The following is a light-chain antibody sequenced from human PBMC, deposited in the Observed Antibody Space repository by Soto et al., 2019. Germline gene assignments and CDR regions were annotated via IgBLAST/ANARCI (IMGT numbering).Light chain of an antibody. CDR3: LQDYNYHLT. CDR1: QGIKND. V-gene: IGKV1-6*01. J-gene: IGKJ4*01. CDR2: AAS. Sequence: AIQMTQSPSSLSASIGDRFTITCRASQGIKNDLGWYQQKPGKAPKLLIYAASSLQSGVPSRFSGSGSGTDFTLTISSLQPEDFATYYCLQDYNYHLTFGGGTKVDIK.